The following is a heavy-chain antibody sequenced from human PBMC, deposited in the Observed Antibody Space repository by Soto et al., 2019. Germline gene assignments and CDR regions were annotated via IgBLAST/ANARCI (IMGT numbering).Heavy chain of an antibody. D-gene: IGHD5-18*01. V-gene: IGHV1-2*02. J-gene: IGHJ4*02. CDR2: INPNCGAT. CDR1: GYTFTGYY. CDR3: ARLRGYSYGYGVHYFDY. Sequence: ASVKVSCKAAGYTFTGYYMHWVRQAPGQGLEWMGWINPNCGATNYAQKFQGRVTITADASTSTAYMELSSLRSEDTAVYYCARLRGYSYGYGVHYFDYWGQGTLVTVSS.